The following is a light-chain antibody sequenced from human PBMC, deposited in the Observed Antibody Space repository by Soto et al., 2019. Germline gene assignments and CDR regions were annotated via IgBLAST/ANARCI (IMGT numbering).Light chain of an antibody. CDR3: CSYAGSDTWV. CDR1: SSDVGSYNL. CDR2: ENN. V-gene: IGLV2-23*01. Sequence: QSVLTQPASVSGSPEQPITISCTGTSSDVGSYNLDTWYQQHPGKVPKLMIYENNKRPSGLSNRFSGSKSGNTASLTISGLQADDEADYYCCSYAGSDTWVFGGGTQVTVL. J-gene: IGLJ3*02.